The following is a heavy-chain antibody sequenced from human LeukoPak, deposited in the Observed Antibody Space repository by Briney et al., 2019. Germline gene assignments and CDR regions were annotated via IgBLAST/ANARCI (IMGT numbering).Heavy chain of an antibody. CDR2: IIPILGIA. CDR1: GGTFSSYA. CDR3: ARDQDGSRFGEGMDV. Sequence: EASVKVSCKASGGTFSSYAISWVRQAPGQGLEWMGRIIPILGIANYAQKFQGRVTITADKSTSAAYMELSSLRSEDTAVYYCARDQDGSRFGEGMDVWGQGTTVTVSS. V-gene: IGHV1-69*04. J-gene: IGHJ6*02. D-gene: IGHD3-10*01.